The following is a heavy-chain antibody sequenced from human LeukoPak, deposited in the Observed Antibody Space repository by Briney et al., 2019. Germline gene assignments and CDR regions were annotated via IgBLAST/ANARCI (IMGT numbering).Heavy chain of an antibody. Sequence: GGSLRLSCAASGFTFSSYAMHWVRQAPGKGLEWVAVLSYDGSNKYYADSVKGRFTISRDNSKNTLYLQMNNLRVEDTAVYYCAREEVKSFDNWGQGTLVTVSS. CDR1: GFTFSSYA. CDR2: LSYDGSNK. CDR3: AREEVKSFDN. J-gene: IGHJ5*02. V-gene: IGHV3-30*04.